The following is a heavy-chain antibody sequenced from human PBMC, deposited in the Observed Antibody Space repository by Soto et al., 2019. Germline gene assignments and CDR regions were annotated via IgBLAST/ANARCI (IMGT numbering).Heavy chain of an antibody. Sequence: QVQLLQSGAEVKKPGPSVKVSCKASGYTFTNYGITWVRQAPGQGLEWMGWISAYNGDTHYTQRLQGRVTMTTDTSTSTAYMELRGLRSDDTAVYYCAGVRQLVGYFYYYMDVWGKGTTVNVSS. CDR1: GYTFTNYG. J-gene: IGHJ6*03. CDR2: ISAYNGDT. V-gene: IGHV1-18*01. D-gene: IGHD6-6*01. CDR3: AGVRQLVGYFYYYMDV.